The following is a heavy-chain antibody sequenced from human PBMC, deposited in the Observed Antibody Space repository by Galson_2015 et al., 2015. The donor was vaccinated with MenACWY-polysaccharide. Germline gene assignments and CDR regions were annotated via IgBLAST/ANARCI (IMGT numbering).Heavy chain of an antibody. CDR3: ARVEKYSGSFYILY. Sequence: SETLSLTCAVSDYSIRSGYFGGWIRQPPGKGLEWIASIFHSGTTYYNPSLKSRVTISVDTSKNQFSLKLSSVTAADTAVYYCARVEKYSGSFYILYWGQGTLVTVSS. J-gene: IGHJ4*02. CDR2: IFHSGTT. V-gene: IGHV4-38-2*01. D-gene: IGHD1-26*01. CDR1: DYSIRSGYF.